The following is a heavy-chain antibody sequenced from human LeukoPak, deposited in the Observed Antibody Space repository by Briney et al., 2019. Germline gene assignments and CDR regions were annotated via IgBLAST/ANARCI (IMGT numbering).Heavy chain of an antibody. J-gene: IGHJ5*02. CDR2: ISSSSSYI. V-gene: IGHV3-21*01. CDR1: GFTFISYS. D-gene: IGHD6-6*01. CDR3: ARDRASSYHQYNPPGGFDP. Sequence: GGSLRLSCSAFGFTFISYSMNWVGQAQGQGLEGVSSISSSSSYIYYAVSVKGRFTISRDHAKTSLDLQMHSMRGEATVVYYCARDRASSYHQYNPPGGFDPWRQATHVTV.